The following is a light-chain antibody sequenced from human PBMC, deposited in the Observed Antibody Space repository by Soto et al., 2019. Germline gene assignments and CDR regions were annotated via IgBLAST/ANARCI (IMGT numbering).Light chain of an antibody. J-gene: IGLJ1*01. V-gene: IGLV2-23*01. CDR3: CSYAGSSTLYI. CDR2: AGS. Sequence: QSALTQPASVSGSPGQSMTISCTGTSSDVGSYNLVSWYQQHPGKAPILMIYAGSKRPSGVSNRFSGSKSGNTASLTISGLQAEDEADYYCCSYAGSSTLYIFGTGTKLTV. CDR1: SSDVGSYNL.